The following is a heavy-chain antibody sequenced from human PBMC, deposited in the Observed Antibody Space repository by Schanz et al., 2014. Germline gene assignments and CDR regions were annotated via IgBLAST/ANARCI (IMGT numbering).Heavy chain of an antibody. Sequence: SCAASGFTFSSHWMHWVRQDPGKGLVWVARINSVGSNTDYADSVTGRFTISRDNAKNTLYLQRNNRRGEEKDVYYCATGQHIVVAFEYWREGTLVDGSS. CDR3: ATGQHIVVAFEY. V-gene: IGHV3-74*01. CDR1: GFTFSSHW. D-gene: IGHD2-21*01. J-gene: IGHJ4*02. CDR2: INSVGSNT.